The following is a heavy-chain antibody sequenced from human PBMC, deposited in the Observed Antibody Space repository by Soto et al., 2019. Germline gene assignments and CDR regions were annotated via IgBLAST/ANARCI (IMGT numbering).Heavy chain of an antibody. CDR2: ISSSSSFI. CDR3: ARDLHDYVSFRFDP. Sequence: PGGSLRLSCAASGFTFSSYSMNWVRQAAGKGLEWVSSISSSSSFIYYADSLKGRFTISRDNAKNSLYLQMNSLRAEDTAVYYCARDLHDYVSFRFDPWGQGTLVTVSS. V-gene: IGHV3-21*01. D-gene: IGHD3-16*01. J-gene: IGHJ5*02. CDR1: GFTFSSYS.